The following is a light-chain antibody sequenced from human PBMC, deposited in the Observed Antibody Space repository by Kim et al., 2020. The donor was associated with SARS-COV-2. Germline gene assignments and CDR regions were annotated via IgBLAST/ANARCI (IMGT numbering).Light chain of an antibody. J-gene: IGLJ2*01. CDR2: GKN. CDR3: NSRDSNDNVV. Sequence: VALGQTVRITCQGDSLRSYYATWYQQKPGQAPILVIYGKNNRPSGIPDRFSGSSSGNTASLTITGTEAGDEADYYCNSRDSNDNVVFGGGTKLTVL. CDR1: SLRSYY. V-gene: IGLV3-19*01.